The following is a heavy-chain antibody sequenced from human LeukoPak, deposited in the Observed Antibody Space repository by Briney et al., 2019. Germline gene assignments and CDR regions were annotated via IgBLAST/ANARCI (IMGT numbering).Heavy chain of an antibody. Sequence: PGGSLRLSCAASGFTFDDYGMSWVRQAPGKGLEWVSGINWNGGSTGYAGSVKGRFTISRDNAKNSLYLQMNSLRAEDTALYYCARAGYCSSTSCYVGYWGQGTLVTVSS. CDR2: INWNGGST. CDR1: GFTFDDYG. V-gene: IGHV3-20*04. CDR3: ARAGYCSSTSCYVGY. D-gene: IGHD2-2*03. J-gene: IGHJ4*02.